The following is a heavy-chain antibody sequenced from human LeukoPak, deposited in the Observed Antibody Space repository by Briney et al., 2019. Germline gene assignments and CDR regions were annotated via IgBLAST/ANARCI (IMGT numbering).Heavy chain of an antibody. V-gene: IGHV3-7*01. CDR2: IKQDGSEK. CDR1: GFTFSSYW. D-gene: IGHD3-10*01. CDR3: ARESYYYGSGIENWFDP. J-gene: IGHJ5*02. Sequence: GGSLRLSCAASGFTFSSYWMSWVRQAPGKGLEWVANIKQDGSEKYYVDSVKGRFTISRDNAKNSLYLQMNSLRAEDTAVYYCARESYYYGSGIENWFDPWGQGTLVTVSS.